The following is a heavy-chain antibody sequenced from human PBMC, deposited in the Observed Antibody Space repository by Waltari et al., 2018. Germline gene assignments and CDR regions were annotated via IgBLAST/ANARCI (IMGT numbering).Heavy chain of an antibody. CDR2: IIPIFGTA. Sequence: QVQLVQSGAEVKKPGSSVKVSCKASGGTFSSYAISWVRQAPGQGLEWMGGIIPIFGTANYAQKFQGIVTITADESTSTAYMELSSLRSEDTAVYYCARERNYGSGSYYNFYYFDYWGQGTLVTVSS. CDR3: ARERNYGSGSYYNFYYFDY. J-gene: IGHJ4*02. V-gene: IGHV1-69*01. D-gene: IGHD3-10*01. CDR1: GGTFSSYA.